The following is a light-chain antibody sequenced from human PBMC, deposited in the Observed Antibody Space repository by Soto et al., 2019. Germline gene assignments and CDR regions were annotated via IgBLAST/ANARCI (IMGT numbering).Light chain of an antibody. J-gene: IGLJ2*01. CDR1: NIGSKS. V-gene: IGLV3-21*04. CDR2: YDS. Sequence: SYELTQPPSVSVAPGKTARITCGGNNIGSKSVHWDQQKPGQAPVLVIYYDSDRPSGIPERFSGSNSGNTATLTISRVEAGDEADYYCQVWDSSSDPVVFGGGTKLTVL. CDR3: QVWDSSSDPVV.